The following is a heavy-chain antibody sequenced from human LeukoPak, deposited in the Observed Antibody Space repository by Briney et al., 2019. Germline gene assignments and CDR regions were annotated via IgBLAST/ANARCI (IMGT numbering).Heavy chain of an antibody. Sequence: SQTLSLTCAISGDSVSSNSAAWNWIRQSPSRGLEWLGRTYYRSKWYNDYAVSVKSRITINPDTSKNQFSLQLNSVTPEDTAVYYCARDYVWGSYRDRDAFDIWGQGTMVTVSS. J-gene: IGHJ3*02. CDR2: TYYRSKWYN. CDR1: GDSVSSNSAA. CDR3: ARDYVWGSYRDRDAFDI. V-gene: IGHV6-1*01. D-gene: IGHD3-16*02.